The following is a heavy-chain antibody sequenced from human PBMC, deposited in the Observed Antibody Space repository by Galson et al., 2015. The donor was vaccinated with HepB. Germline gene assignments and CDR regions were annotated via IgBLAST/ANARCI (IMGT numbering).Heavy chain of an antibody. CDR1: GFSFSNAW. Sequence: SLRLSCAASGFSFSNAWMSWVRQAPGKGLEWVGRIKSNTDGGTIEYAAPVKGRFTISRDDSENTLDLQMNSLRTEDTAVYYCTKYRDRNKPYFDYWGQGALVTVSS. D-gene: IGHD1-14*01. CDR2: IKSNTDGGTI. CDR3: TKYRDRNKPYFDY. V-gene: IGHV3-15*01. J-gene: IGHJ4*02.